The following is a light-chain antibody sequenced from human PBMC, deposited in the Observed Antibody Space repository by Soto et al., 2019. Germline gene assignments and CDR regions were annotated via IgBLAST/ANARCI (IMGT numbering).Light chain of an antibody. Sequence: ELVMAQSPAALSLSPGERATLFCRASHIFYNDLAWYQHKPGQAPRLLVYDASIRATGIPARFSGSGSGTEFTLTIHSLQSEDFAVYCCQQYSNWPRTFGQGTKVDIK. CDR1: HIFYND. CDR3: QQYSNWPRT. CDR2: DAS. J-gene: IGKJ1*01. V-gene: IGKV3-15*01.